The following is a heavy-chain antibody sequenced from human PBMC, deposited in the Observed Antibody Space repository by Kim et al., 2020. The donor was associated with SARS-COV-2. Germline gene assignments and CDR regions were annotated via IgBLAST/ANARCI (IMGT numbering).Heavy chain of an antibody. V-gene: IGHV3-13*04. D-gene: IGHD3-22*01. J-gene: IGHJ5*02. CDR2: IGTAGDT. CDR1: GFTFSSYD. CDR3: ARGGHRQYDSSGFGDH. Sequence: GGSLRLSCAASGFTFSSYDMHWVRQATGKGLEWVSAIGTAGDTYYPGSVKGRFTISRENAKNSLYLQMNSLRAGDTAVYYCARGGHRQYDSSGFGDHWGQGTLVTVSS.